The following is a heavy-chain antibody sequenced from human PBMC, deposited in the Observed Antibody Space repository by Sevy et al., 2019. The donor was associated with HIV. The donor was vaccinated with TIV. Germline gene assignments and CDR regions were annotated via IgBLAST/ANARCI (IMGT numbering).Heavy chain of an antibody. CDR1: GFTFSTYA. CDR2: ISRTLATT. D-gene: IGHD3-22*01. J-gene: IGHJ5*02. CDR3: AREAYYYDSREANWFDP. Sequence: GGSLRLSCKTSGFTFSTYAMHWVRQAPGKGLEWVASISRTLATTYYADSVRDRFTISRDNAKNSLYLEMNSLRDEDTAVYYCAREAYYYDSREANWFDPWGQGTLVTVSS. V-gene: IGHV3-48*02.